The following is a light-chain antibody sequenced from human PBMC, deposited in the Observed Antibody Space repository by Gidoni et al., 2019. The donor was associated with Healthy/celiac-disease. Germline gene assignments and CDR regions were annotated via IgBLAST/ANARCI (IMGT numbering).Light chain of an antibody. V-gene: IGLV2-11*01. CDR3: CSYACSPYV. CDR2: DVS. J-gene: IGLJ1*01. Sequence: QSALTQPRSVSGSPGQSVTISCTGTSSDVGGYNYVSWYQQHPGKAPKLMIYDVSKRPSGVPDRFSGSKSGNTASLTISGLQAEDVADYYCCSYACSPYVFGTGTKVTVL. CDR1: SSDVGGYNY.